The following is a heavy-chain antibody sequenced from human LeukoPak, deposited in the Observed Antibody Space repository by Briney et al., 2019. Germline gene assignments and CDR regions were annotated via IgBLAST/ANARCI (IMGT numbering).Heavy chain of an antibody. D-gene: IGHD6-13*01. J-gene: IGHJ4*02. CDR1: GYTFTTYW. V-gene: IGHV5-51*01. CDR2: IYPGDSDP. CDR3: VRQGLGSSWFGFDY. Sequence: GESLKISCKGSGYTFTTYWIGWVRQMPGKGLEWMGIIYPGDSDPRYSPSFQGQVTISADKSISTAYLQWSSLKASDSAMYYFVRQGLGSSWFGFDYWGQGTLVTVSS.